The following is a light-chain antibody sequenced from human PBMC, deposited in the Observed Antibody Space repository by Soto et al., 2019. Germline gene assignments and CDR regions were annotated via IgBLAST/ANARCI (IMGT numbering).Light chain of an antibody. Sequence: IVLTQSPGTLSLSPGERATLSCRASQFVSSNSLAWYQQKRGQAPRLLIHDASSRATGIPDRFSGSGSGSDFTLTISSLQSEDFAVYYCQQYNKWPLTFGPGTRLEIK. CDR1: QFVSSNS. J-gene: IGKJ5*01. CDR3: QQYNKWPLT. V-gene: IGKV3D-15*01. CDR2: DAS.